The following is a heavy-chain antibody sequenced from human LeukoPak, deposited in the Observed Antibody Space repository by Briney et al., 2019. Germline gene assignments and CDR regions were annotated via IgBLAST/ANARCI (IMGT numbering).Heavy chain of an antibody. CDR2: ISGSGSTI. CDR1: GFSFSSYE. J-gene: IGHJ4*02. V-gene: IGHV3-48*03. CDR3: ARDLNGWYGRVDN. D-gene: IGHD6-19*01. Sequence: GGSLRLSCAASGFSFSSYEMNWVRQAPGKGLEWVSYISGSGSTIYYADSVKGRFTISRDNAKNSLHLQMNSLRAEDTAVYYCARDLNGWYGRVDNWSQGTLVTVSS.